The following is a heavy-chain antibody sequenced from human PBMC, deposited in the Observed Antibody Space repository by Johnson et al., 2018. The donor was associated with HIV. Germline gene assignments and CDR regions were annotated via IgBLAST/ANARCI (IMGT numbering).Heavy chain of an antibody. CDR3: VRDDEVHSRTYTWGWGPKTITPSRSFGAFDM. D-gene: IGHD4-23*01. Sequence: QVKLVESGGGVVQPGKSLTLSCVGSGLSFSNFGIHWVRQAPAKGPEWVAVLSFDGNLKKYADSVKGRFTISRDNSKNTLYLQMNSLRAEYTALYYCVRDDEVHSRTYTWGWGPKTITPSRSFGAFDMWGQGTTVTVSS. J-gene: IGHJ3*02. CDR1: GLSFSNFG. CDR2: LSFDGNLK. V-gene: IGHV3-33*08.